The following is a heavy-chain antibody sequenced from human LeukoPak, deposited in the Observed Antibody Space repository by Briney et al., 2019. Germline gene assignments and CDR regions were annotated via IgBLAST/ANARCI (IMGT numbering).Heavy chain of an antibody. CDR1: GFTFSSYA. V-gene: IGHV3-23*01. J-gene: IGHJ4*02. D-gene: IGHD3-3*01. Sequence: GGSLRLSCAASGFTFSSYAMSWVRQAPGKGLEWVSAISGSGGSTYYADSVKGRFTISRDNSKNTLYLQMNSLRAEDKAVYYCASPKDTYYDFWSGLSFDYWGQGTLVTVSS. CDR2: ISGSGGST. CDR3: ASPKDTYYDFWSGLSFDY.